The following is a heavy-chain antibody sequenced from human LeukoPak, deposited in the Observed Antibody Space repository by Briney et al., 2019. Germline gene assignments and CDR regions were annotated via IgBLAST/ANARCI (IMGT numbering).Heavy chain of an antibody. CDR3: ARGGYYYDSSGYYADYYYYYGMDV. CDR2: INHSGST. Sequence: SETLSPTCAVYGGSFSGYYWSWIRQPPGKGLEWIGEINHSGSTNYNPSLKSRVTISVDTSKNQSSLKLSSVTAADTAVYYCARGGYYYDSSGYYADYYYYYGMDVWGQGTTVTVSS. V-gene: IGHV4-34*01. D-gene: IGHD3-22*01. J-gene: IGHJ6*02. CDR1: GGSFSGYY.